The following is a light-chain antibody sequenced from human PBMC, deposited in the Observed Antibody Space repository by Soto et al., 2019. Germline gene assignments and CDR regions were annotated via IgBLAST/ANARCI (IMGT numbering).Light chain of an antibody. V-gene: IGKV1-5*01. CDR3: HEYNTWPWT. CDR2: DAS. Sequence: DIQMTQSPSTLSASDGHRASITCRASQSIRSRLAWFQQKPGKAPKLLIYDASSLESGVPQRFSGSGSGTEFTLTISSLQTDDFAVYYCHEYNTWPWTFAQGTKV. J-gene: IGKJ1*01. CDR1: QSIRSR.